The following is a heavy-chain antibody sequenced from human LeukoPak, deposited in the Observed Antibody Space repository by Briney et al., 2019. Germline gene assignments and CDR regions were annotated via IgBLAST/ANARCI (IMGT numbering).Heavy chain of an antibody. J-gene: IGHJ4*02. Sequence: GGSLRLSCAVSGLTFKTYSMNWVRQAPGKGLEWVSFISTSSTYIDYADSVRGRFTISRNNAKNSLYLQMNSLRVEDTAVYYCATTSTSCLDNWGQGTLVTVSS. CDR2: ISTSSTYI. CDR3: ATTSTSCLDN. CDR1: GLTFKTYS. D-gene: IGHD2-2*01. V-gene: IGHV3-21*01.